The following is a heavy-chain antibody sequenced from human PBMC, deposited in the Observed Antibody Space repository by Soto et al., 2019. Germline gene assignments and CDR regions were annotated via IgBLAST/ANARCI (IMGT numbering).Heavy chain of an antibody. CDR2: MYYSGST. V-gene: IGHV4-59*08. J-gene: IGHJ6*03. CDR1: GGSINSYY. Sequence: SETLSLTCTVSGGSINSYYWSWIRQPPGKGLEWIGHMYYSGSTNYHPSLRSRVSISVDTSKNQFSLRLTSVTAADTAVYYCARGTTGTINYSSYYYMGVWGKGTTVTVSS. CDR3: ARGTTGTINYSSYYYMGV. D-gene: IGHD2-8*02.